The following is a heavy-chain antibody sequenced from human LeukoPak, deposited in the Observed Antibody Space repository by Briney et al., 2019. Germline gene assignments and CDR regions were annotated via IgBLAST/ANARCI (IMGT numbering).Heavy chain of an antibody. CDR3: ARATSGSYYYYFDY. CDR1: GFTFSDHY. Sequence: PGGSRRLSCAASGFTFSDHYMEWVRQAPGEGLEWVGRTRNKANRYTTGYAASVKGRFTISRDDSKNSLYLQMNSLKTEDTAVYYCARATSGSYYYYFDYWGQGTLVTVSS. V-gene: IGHV3-72*01. D-gene: IGHD1-26*01. J-gene: IGHJ4*02. CDR2: TRNKANRYTT.